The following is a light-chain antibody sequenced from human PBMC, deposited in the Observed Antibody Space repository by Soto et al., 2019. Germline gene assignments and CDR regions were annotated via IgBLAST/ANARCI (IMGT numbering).Light chain of an antibody. V-gene: IGKV3-11*01. CDR1: QSVTNY. Sequence: EIFLTQSPDTLSLSPGERATLTCRASQSVTNYIAWYQQRPGQAPRLLIYDASNRATGVPARFSGSRSGTDFTLTISSLQSEDFAVYYCQQYNNWPRTFGQGTKVEIK. CDR2: DAS. CDR3: QQYNNWPRT. J-gene: IGKJ1*01.